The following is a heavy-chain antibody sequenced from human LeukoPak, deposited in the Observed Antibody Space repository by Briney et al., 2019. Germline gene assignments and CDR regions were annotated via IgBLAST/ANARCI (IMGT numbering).Heavy chain of an antibody. J-gene: IGHJ4*02. CDR2: INPNSGGT. V-gene: IGHV1-2*04. CDR3: ARDGNIVVVPAAIRARVFDY. D-gene: IGHD2-2*02. CDR1: GYTFTGYY. Sequence: ASVKVSCKASGYTFTGYYMHWVRQAPGQGLEWMGWINPNSGGTNYAQKFQGWVTMTRDTSISTAYMELSSLRSEDTAVYYCARDGNIVVVPAAIRARVFDYWGQGTLVTVSS.